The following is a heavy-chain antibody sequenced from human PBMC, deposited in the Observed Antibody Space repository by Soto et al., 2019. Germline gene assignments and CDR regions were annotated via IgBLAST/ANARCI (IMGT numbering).Heavy chain of an antibody. CDR1: GFTFSSYS. CDR2: ISSSSSYI. CDR3: ASADPIGYCSGGSCYRPGELGYYMDV. V-gene: IGHV3-21*01. D-gene: IGHD2-15*01. Sequence: GGSLRLSCAASGFTFSSYSMNWVRQAPGKGLEWVSSISSSSSYIYYADSVKGRFTISRDNAKNSLYLQMNSLRAEDTAVYYCASADPIGYCSGGSCYRPGELGYYMDVWGKGTTVTVSS. J-gene: IGHJ6*03.